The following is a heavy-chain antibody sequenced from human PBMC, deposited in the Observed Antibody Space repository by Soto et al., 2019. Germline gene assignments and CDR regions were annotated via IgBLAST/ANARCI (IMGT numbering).Heavy chain of an antibody. CDR3: AKNRRIGGIAAAAAPTPLGYYYYYGMDV. D-gene: IGHD6-13*01. CDR1: GFTFSSYG. J-gene: IGHJ6*02. Sequence: PGGSLRLSCAASGFTFSSYGMHWVRQAPGKGLEWVAVISYDGSNKYYADSVKGRFTISRDNSKNTLYLQMNSLRAEDTAVYYCAKNRRIGGIAAAAAPTPLGYYYYYGMDVWGQGTTVTVSS. V-gene: IGHV3-30*18. CDR2: ISYDGSNK.